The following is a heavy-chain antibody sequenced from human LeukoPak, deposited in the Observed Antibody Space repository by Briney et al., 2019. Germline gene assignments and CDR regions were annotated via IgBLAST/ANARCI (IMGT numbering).Heavy chain of an antibody. CDR2: IYYSGST. J-gene: IGHJ4*02. D-gene: IGHD2-15*01. V-gene: IGHV4-31*03. Sequence: SQTLSLTCTVSGGSISSGGYYWSWTRQHPGKGLEWIGYIYYSGSTYYNPSLKSRVTISVDTSKNQFSLKLSSVTAADTAVYYCAREGGGGDFDYWGQGTLVTVSS. CDR3: AREGGGGDFDY. CDR1: GGSISSGGYY.